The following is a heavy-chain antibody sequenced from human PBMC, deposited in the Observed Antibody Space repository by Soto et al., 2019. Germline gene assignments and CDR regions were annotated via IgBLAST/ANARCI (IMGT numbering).Heavy chain of an antibody. Sequence: QVQLVQSGAEVKKPGASVKVSCKVSGYTLTELSMHWVRQAPGKGLEWMGGFDPEDGETIYAQKFQGRVNMTEDTSTDTAYMELSSLRSEDTAVYYCATTTPYCISTSCSHTGYYYYGMDVWGQGTTVTVSS. J-gene: IGHJ6*02. CDR1: GYTLTELS. CDR3: ATTTPYCISTSCSHTGYYYYGMDV. CDR2: FDPEDGET. V-gene: IGHV1-24*01. D-gene: IGHD2-2*01.